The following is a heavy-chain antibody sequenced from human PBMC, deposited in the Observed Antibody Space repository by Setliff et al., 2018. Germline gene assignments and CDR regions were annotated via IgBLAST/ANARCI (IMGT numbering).Heavy chain of an antibody. V-gene: IGHV4-59*01. CDR1: GGSISSYH. CDR2: IYYSGST. CDR3: ARGVREPITMVRGVIKYGWFDP. D-gene: IGHD3-10*01. J-gene: IGHJ5*02. Sequence: SETLSLTCAVSGGSISSYHWSWIRQPPGKGLEWIGYIYYSGSTNYNPSLRSRVTISVDTSNNHFSLKLISVTAADTAVYYCARGVREPITMVRGVIKYGWFDPWGQGTQVTVSS.